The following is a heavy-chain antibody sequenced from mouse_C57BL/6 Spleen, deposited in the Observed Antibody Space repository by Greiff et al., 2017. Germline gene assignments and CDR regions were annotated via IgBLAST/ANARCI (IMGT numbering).Heavy chain of an antibody. J-gene: IGHJ2*01. Sequence: VQLQQPGAELVKPGASVKLSCKASGYTFTSYWMHWVKQRPGQGLEWIGMIHPNSGSTNYNEKFKSKATLTVDKSSSTAYMQLSSLTSEDSAVYYCARRGANWDDYFDYWGQGTTLTVSS. V-gene: IGHV1-64*01. CDR2: IHPNSGST. D-gene: IGHD4-1*01. CDR1: GYTFTSYW. CDR3: ARRGANWDDYFDY.